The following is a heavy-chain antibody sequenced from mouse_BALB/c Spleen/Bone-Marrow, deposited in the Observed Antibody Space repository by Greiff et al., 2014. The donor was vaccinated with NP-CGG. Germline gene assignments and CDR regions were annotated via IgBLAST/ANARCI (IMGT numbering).Heavy chain of an antibody. J-gene: IGHJ2*01. Sequence: QVQLKESGAELVRPGASVKLSCKASGYTFTSYWINWVKQRPGQGLEWIGNIYPSDSYTNYNQKFKDKATLTVDESSSTAYMQLSSPTSEDSAVYYCTRTYDYDEGGFDYWGQGTTLTVSS. CDR2: IYPSDSYT. CDR3: TRTYDYDEGGFDY. V-gene: IGHV1-69*02. D-gene: IGHD2-4*01. CDR1: GYTFTSYW.